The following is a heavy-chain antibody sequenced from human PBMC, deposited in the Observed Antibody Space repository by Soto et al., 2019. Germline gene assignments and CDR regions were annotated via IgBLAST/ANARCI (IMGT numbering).Heavy chain of an antibody. CDR1: GFTFSSYW. D-gene: IGHD2-21*01. CDR2: IDGDGGRT. CDR3: ARGVRAAYGRDM. Sequence: EVQLVESGGGLVQPGGSLRLSCAASGFTFSSYWMHWVRQAPVKVLVWVSRIDGDGGRTNYADFLKGRFTISRDNARNKLYLAMNRLGVEEPAVYYCARGVRAAYGRDMWGQGTMATVSS. J-gene: IGHJ3*02. V-gene: IGHV3-74*01.